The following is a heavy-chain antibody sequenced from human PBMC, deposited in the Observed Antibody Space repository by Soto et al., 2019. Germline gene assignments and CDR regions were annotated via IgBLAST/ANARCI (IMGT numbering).Heavy chain of an antibody. J-gene: IGHJ4*02. Sequence: GGSLRLSCAASGFTFSGSAMHWVRQASGKGLEWVGRIRSKANSYATAYAASVKGRFTISRDDSKNTAYLQMNSLKTEDTAVYYCTRQILLGYCSGGSCYSDYWGQGT. CDR3: TRQILLGYCSGGSCYSDY. V-gene: IGHV3-73*01. CDR1: GFTFSGSA. CDR2: IRSKANSYAT. D-gene: IGHD2-15*01.